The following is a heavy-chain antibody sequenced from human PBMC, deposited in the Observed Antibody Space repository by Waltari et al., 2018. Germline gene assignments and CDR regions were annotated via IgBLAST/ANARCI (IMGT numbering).Heavy chain of an antibody. CDR1: GGSISSSNYY. V-gene: IGHV4-39*01. D-gene: IGHD3-10*01. Sequence: QLQLQESGPGLVKPSETLSLTCTVSGGSISSSNYYWGWIRQPPGKGLEWIGNIYYSWSTYYNPSLKSRVIISVDTSKNQFSLKLSSVTAADTAVYYCARQNYGSGSYWGQGTLVTVSS. J-gene: IGHJ4*02. CDR3: ARQNYGSGSY. CDR2: IYYSWST.